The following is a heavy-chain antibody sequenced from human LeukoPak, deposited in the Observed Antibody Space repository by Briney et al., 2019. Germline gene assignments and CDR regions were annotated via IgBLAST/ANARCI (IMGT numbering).Heavy chain of an antibody. V-gene: IGHV1-3*01. CDR2: INAGNGNT. J-gene: IGHJ4*02. D-gene: IGHD3-9*01. CDR1: GYTFTSYA. Sequence: ASVKVSCKASGYTFTSYAMHWVRQAPGQRLEWMGWINAGNGNTKYSQEFQGRVTMTRDTSISTAYMELSRLRSDDTAVYYCARSAPTLTYDILTGYLGYWGQGTLVTVSS. CDR3: ARSAPTLTYDILTGYLGY.